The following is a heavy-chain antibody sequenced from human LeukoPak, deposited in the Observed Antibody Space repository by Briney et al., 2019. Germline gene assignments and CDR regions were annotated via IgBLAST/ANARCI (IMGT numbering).Heavy chain of an antibody. D-gene: IGHD3-22*01. CDR3: ARDGHRRYHYDSSGREDAFDI. V-gene: IGHV1-18*01. Sequence: GASVKVSCKASGYSFVLYGISWVRQAPGEGPEWMGWISGSTGDTNYAQKFQGRVTMTADTSTSTAYMELRSLRSDDTAVYYCARDGHRRYHYDSSGREDAFDIWGQGTMVTVSS. CDR1: GYSFVLYG. J-gene: IGHJ3*02. CDR2: ISGSTGDT.